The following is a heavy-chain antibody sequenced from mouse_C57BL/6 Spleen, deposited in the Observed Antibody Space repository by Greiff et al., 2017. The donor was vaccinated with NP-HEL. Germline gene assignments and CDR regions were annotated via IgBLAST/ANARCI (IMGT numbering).Heavy chain of an antibody. V-gene: IGHV1-54*01. CDR3: ARGGPYSNSWYFDV. CDR1: GYAFTNYL. Sequence: QVQLQQSGAELVRPGTSVKVSCKASGYAFTNYLIEWVKQRPGQGLEWIGVINPGSGGTNYNEKFKGKATLTADKSSSTAYMQLSSLTSEDSAVYFCARGGPYSNSWYFDVWGTGTTVTVSS. D-gene: IGHD2-5*01. CDR2: INPGSGGT. J-gene: IGHJ1*03.